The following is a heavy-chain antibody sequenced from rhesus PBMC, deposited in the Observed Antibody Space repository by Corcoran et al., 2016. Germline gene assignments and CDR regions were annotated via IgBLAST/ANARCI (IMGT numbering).Heavy chain of an antibody. Sequence: QVQLQESGPGLVKPSETLSLTCAVSGGSISDDYYWSWIRQPPGKGLEWIGYIYGIVGGNNYNPSLKNRFNISIDTSKNQFSLKLSSLTAADTAVYYCARRGDIFFDYWGQGVLVTVSS. D-gene: IGHD5-42*01. CDR2: IYGIVGGN. V-gene: IGHV4-106*01. CDR1: GGSISDDYY. CDR3: ARRGDIFFDY. J-gene: IGHJ4*01.